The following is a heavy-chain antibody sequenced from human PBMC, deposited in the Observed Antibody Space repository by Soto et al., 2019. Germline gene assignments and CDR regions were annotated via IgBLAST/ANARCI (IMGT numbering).Heavy chain of an antibody. CDR3: AREVVDGSSLWLDP. CDR1: GFVFTSND. CDR2: MNTNVNAT. Sequence: QVQLVQSGAEVKRPGDSVKVSCKASGFVFTSNDINWVRQAPGQGLQWMGWMNTNVNATDSPQEFKGRVVMTWNTSISTAYLEVRNLKSDDTAVYYCAREVVDGSSLWLDPXXXXTLVVVSS. V-gene: IGHV1-8*01. J-gene: IGHJ5*02. D-gene: IGHD2-15*01.